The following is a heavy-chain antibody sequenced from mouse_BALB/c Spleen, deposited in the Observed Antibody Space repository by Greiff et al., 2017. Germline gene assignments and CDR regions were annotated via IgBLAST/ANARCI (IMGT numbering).Heavy chain of an antibody. CDR3: ARKGFYYDYGGFAY. D-gene: IGHD2-4*01. Sequence: VQLKESGAELVKPGASVKLSCTASGFNIKDTYMHWVKQRPEQGLEWIGRIDPANGNTKYDPKFQGKATITAATASNTAYLQLSSLTSEDTDVYYCARKGFYYDYGGFAYWGQGTLVTVSA. CDR1: GFNIKDTY. V-gene: IGHV14-3*02. CDR2: IDPANGNT. J-gene: IGHJ3*01.